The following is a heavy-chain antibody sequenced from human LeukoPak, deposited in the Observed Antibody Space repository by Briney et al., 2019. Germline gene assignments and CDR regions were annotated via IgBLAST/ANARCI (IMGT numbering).Heavy chain of an antibody. V-gene: IGHV3-33*01. D-gene: IGHD3-3*01. CDR3: VRDLDSYDFWSGYWPDALDT. J-gene: IGHJ3*02. CDR1: GFTFSNYG. CDR2: IWHDGSNE. Sequence: PGGSLRLSCAAPGFTFSNYGMHWVRQAPGKGLEWVAVIWHDGSNEYYVDSVRGRFIISRDNSRNTLYLQMNSLRAEDTAVYYCVRDLDSYDFWSGYWPDALDTWGQGTMVSVSS.